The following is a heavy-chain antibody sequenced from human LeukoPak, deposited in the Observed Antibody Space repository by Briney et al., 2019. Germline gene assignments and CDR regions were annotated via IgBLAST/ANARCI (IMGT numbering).Heavy chain of an antibody. J-gene: IGHJ6*03. CDR1: GSTFSSYV. V-gene: IGHV3-30*04. Sequence: PGGSLRLSCAASGSTFSSYVMHWVRQAPGKGLEWVAIISYDGSNEYYADSVKGRFTISRDNSKNTLYVQMNSLRAEDTAVYYRARGAVYYMDIWGKGTTVTISS. D-gene: IGHD6-19*01. CDR3: ARGAVYYMDI. CDR2: ISYDGSNE.